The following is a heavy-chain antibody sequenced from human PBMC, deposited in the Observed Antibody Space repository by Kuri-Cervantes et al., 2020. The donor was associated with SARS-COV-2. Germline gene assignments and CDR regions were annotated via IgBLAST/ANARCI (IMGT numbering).Heavy chain of an antibody. CDR2: VSPHNGNT. Sequence: ASVKVSCKASGYLLNSYGITWVRQAPGQGLEWMGWVSPHNGNTLYTQKLQGRLTMSTDTSTSTAYMEMRSLRSDDTAVYYCARDPRVVFPAAIRYYYGMDVWGQGTTVTVSS. J-gene: IGHJ6*02. CDR3: ARDPRVVFPAAIRYYYGMDV. D-gene: IGHD2-2*02. CDR1: GYLLNSYG. V-gene: IGHV1-18*01.